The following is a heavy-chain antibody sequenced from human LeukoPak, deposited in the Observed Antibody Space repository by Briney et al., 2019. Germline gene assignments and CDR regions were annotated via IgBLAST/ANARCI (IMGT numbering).Heavy chain of an antibody. J-gene: IGHJ4*02. CDR2: IYHSGST. D-gene: IGHD1-26*01. CDR3: ARDVVGATTSLSFDY. CDR1: GGSISSSNW. Sequence: SGTLSLTCAVSGGSISSSNWWSWVRQPPGRGLEWIGVIYHSGSTNYNPSLKSRVTISLDKSKNQFSLKLTSVTAADTAVYYCARDVVGATTSLSFDYWGQGTLVTVSS. V-gene: IGHV4-4*02.